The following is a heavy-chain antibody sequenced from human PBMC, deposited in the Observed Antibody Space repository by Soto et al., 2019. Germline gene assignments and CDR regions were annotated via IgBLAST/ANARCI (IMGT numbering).Heavy chain of an antibody. Sequence: QVQLEQSGAEVKQPGSSVRVSCKTSGGTFSTYAINWVRQAPGQGLEWMGAISPHFGTADYSQKFQGRVTMTADASTSTAYMELSSLRSDDTAVYFCAIPKVTYSSGYYSFDFWGQGTLVTVSS. CDR2: ISPHFGTA. J-gene: IGHJ4*02. CDR1: GGTFSTYA. V-gene: IGHV1-69*01. CDR3: AIPKVTYSSGYYSFDF. D-gene: IGHD6-19*01.